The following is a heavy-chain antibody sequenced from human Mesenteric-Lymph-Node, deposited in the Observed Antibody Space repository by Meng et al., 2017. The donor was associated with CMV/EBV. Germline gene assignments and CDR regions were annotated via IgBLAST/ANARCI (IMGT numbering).Heavy chain of an antibody. CDR2: IYSGGST. Sequence: GESLKISCAASGFTVSSNYMSWVRQAPGKGLEWVSVIYSGGSTYYADSVKGRFTISRDNSKNTLYLQMNSLRAEDTAVYYCARDQRYCSSTSCKRYYYYGTDVWGQGTTVTVSS. CDR3: ARDQRYCSSTSCKRYYYYGTDV. CDR1: GFTVSSNY. V-gene: IGHV3-53*01. J-gene: IGHJ6*02. D-gene: IGHD2-2*01.